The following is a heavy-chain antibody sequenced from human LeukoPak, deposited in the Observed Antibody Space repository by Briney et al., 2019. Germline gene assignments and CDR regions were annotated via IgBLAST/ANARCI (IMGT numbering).Heavy chain of an antibody. J-gene: IGHJ5*02. CDR2: ISGSGGST. V-gene: IGHV3-23*01. Sequence: GGSLRLSCAASGFTFSGYGMSWVRQAPGKGLEWVSAISGSGGSTNYADSVKGRFTISRDNSKNTLYLQMNSLRAEDTAVYYCATGGSGSYLPYNWFDPWGQGTLVTVSS. CDR1: GFTFSGYG. D-gene: IGHD3-10*01. CDR3: ATGGSGSYLPYNWFDP.